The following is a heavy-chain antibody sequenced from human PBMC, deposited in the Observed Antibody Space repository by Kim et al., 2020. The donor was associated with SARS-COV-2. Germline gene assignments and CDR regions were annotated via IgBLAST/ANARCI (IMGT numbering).Heavy chain of an antibody. CDR3: ARDRSGTSYFDC. J-gene: IGHJ4*02. Sequence: NYTPSLKSRVPISVDMSKNKFSLNLSSVTAADTAVYYCARDRSGTSYFDCWGQGTLVTVSS. V-gene: IGHV4-59*01.